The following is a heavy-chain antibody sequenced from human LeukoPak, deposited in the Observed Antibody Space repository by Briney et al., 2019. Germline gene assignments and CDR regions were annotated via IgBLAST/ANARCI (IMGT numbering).Heavy chain of an antibody. CDR1: GGSISSYY. CDR3: ARHGLGGGDGGGFDN. D-gene: IGHD3-16*01. V-gene: IGHV4-59*08. CDR2: IYYSGST. Sequence: SETLSLTCTVSGGSISSYYWSWIRQPPGKGLEWIGYIYYSGSTNYNPSLKSRGTISVDTSENRFSLKLSSVTAADTAMYYCARHGLGGGDGGGFDNWGQRAMVTVSS. J-gene: IGHJ3*02.